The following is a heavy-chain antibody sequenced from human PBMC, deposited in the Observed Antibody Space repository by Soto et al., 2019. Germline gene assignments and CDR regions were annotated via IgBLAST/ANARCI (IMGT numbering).Heavy chain of an antibody. D-gene: IGHD3-22*01. CDR3: ARSMYYYDSSGYYYHY. V-gene: IGHV1-69*02. CDR1: GGTFSSYT. J-gene: IGHJ4*02. Sequence: SVKVSCKASGGTFSSYTISWVRQAPGQGLEWMGRIIPILGIANYAQKFQGRVTITADKSTSTAYMELSSLRSEDTAVYYCARSMYYYDSSGYYYHYWGQGTLVTVSS. CDR2: IIPILGIA.